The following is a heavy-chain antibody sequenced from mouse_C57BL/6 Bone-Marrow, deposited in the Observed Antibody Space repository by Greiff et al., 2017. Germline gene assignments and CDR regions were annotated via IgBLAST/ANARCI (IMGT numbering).Heavy chain of an antibody. J-gene: IGHJ3*01. CDR3: TFLYYDYHRGFAY. Sequence: VQLQQSGAELVRPGASVKLSCTASGFNIKDDYMHWVKQRPEQGLEWIGWIDPENGDTEYASKFQGKATITADTSSNTAYLQLSSLTSEDTAVYYCTFLYYDYHRGFAYWGQGTLVTVSA. CDR1: GFNIKDDY. V-gene: IGHV14-4*01. CDR2: IDPENGDT. D-gene: IGHD2-4*01.